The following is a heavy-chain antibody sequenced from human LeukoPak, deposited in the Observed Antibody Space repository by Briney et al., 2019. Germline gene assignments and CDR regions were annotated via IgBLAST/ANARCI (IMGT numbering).Heavy chain of an antibody. J-gene: IGHJ5*02. V-gene: IGHV4-34*01. CDR3: ARGGLLWFGENNNWFDP. CDR2: INHSGST. D-gene: IGHD3-10*01. CDR1: GGSFSGYY. Sequence: PSETLSLTCAVYGGSFSGYYWSWIRQPPGKGLEWIGEINHSGSTNYNPSLTSRVTISVDTSKNQFSLKLSSVTAADTAVYYCARGGLLWFGENNNWFDPWGQGTLVTVSS.